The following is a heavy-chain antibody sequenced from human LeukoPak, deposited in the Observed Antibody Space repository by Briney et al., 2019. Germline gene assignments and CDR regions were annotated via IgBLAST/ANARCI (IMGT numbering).Heavy chain of an antibody. V-gene: IGHV1-69*06. Sequence: GASVKVSCKASGGSFSNYAITWVRQAPGQGLEWMGGIIPIFGTTNYAQKFQGRVSITADKSTSTAHMELSSLRSEDTALYYCARDAEYGDYSFDYWGQGTLVTVSS. CDR3: ARDAEYGDYSFDY. D-gene: IGHD4-17*01. J-gene: IGHJ4*02. CDR1: GGSFSNYA. CDR2: IIPIFGTT.